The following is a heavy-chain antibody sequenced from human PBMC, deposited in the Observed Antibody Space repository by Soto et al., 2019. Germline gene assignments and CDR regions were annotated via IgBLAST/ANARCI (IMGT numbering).Heavy chain of an antibody. V-gene: IGHV4-34*01. CDR1: GGSFSGYY. CDR3: ATGRRGKATAGMDV. Sequence: QVQLQQWGAGLLKPSETLSLTCAVYGGSFSGYYWSWIRQPPGKGLDWIGEINNRGSTNYNPSLKSRVTQSVDKSKEQFGGKLGAVTAADTAVYYCATGRRGKATAGMDVWGHGTTVTVSS. CDR2: INNRGST. D-gene: IGHD2-21*02. J-gene: IGHJ6*02.